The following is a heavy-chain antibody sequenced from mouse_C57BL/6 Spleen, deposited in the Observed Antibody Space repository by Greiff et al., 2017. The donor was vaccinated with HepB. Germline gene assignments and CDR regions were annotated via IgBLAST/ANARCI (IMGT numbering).Heavy chain of an antibody. CDR1: GFTFSSYA. D-gene: IGHD1-1*01. V-gene: IGHV5-4*01. CDR3: AREGSSYGYFDV. Sequence: EVMLVESGGGLVKPGGSLKLSCAASGFTFSSYAMSWVRQTPEKRLEWVATISDGGSYTYYPDNVKGRFPISRDNAKNNLYLQMSHLKSEDTAMYYCAREGSSYGYFDVWGTGTTVTGSS. J-gene: IGHJ1*03. CDR2: ISDGGSYT.